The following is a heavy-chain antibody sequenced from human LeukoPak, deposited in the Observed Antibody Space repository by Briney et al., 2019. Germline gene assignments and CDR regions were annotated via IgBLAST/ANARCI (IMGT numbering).Heavy chain of an antibody. CDR1: GFTFSSYA. CDR3: ARAGVNIVVVPAATFRYYYYGMDV. D-gene: IGHD2-2*01. J-gene: IGHJ6*02. V-gene: IGHV3-30-3*01. Sequence: GGSLRLSCAASGFTFSSYAMHWVRQAPGKGLEWVAVISYDGSNKYYADSVKGRFTISRDNSKNTLYLQMNSLRAEDTAVYYCARAGVNIVVVPAATFRYYYYGMDVWGQGTTVTVSS. CDR2: ISYDGSNK.